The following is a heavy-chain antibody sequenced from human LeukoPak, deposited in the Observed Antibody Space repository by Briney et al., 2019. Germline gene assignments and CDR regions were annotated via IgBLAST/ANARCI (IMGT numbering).Heavy chain of an antibody. CDR1: GFTFSDYY. Sequence: PGGSLRLSCATSGFTFSDYYMSWIRQAPGKGLEWLSYISGSGSDINYADSVKGRFTISRDNAKNSLYLQMNSLRAEDTAVYYCAREGPTVVYNWFDPWGQGTLVTVSS. D-gene: IGHD2-15*01. V-gene: IGHV3-11*06. J-gene: IGHJ5*02. CDR2: ISGSGSDI. CDR3: AREGPTVVYNWFDP.